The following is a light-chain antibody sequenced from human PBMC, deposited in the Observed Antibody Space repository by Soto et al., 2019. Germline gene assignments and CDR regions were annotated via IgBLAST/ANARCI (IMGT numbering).Light chain of an antibody. V-gene: IGKV1-5*03. J-gene: IGKJ1*01. Sequence: IQLTQAPSTLSGSVGDRVTITYRATGTMSRWLASYQQKPRKAPKLLTYKARTSKSRVPAKNSRNGYGKEFTLTNTTLQPYAIASYDFKPYISYSEALGQGTKVDIK. CDR3: KPYISYSEA. CDR2: KAR. CDR1: GTMSRW.